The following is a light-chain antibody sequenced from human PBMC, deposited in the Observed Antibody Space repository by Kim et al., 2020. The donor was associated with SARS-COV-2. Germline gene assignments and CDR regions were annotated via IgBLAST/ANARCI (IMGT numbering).Light chain of an antibody. V-gene: IGKV1-5*03. J-gene: IGKJ2*01. CDR3: QQYNTYST. CDR2: KAS. CDR1: QSISSW. Sequence: DIQMTQSPSTLSASVGDKITITCRASQSISSWLAWYQQKPGEAPKLLIYKASTLESGVPSRFSGSGSGTEFTLTISCLQADDFATYYCQQYNTYSTFGQGTKLE.